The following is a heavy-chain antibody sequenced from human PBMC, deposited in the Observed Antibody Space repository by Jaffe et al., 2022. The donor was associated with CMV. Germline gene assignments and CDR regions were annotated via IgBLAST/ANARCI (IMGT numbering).Heavy chain of an antibody. D-gene: IGHD3-3*01. J-gene: IGHJ6*03. CDR2: IRSKAYGGTT. V-gene: IGHV3-49*04. CDR3: TRVAVLRFLEVLRLWFVDYMDV. Sequence: EVQLVESGGGLVQPGRSLRLSCTASGFTFGDYAMSWVRQAPGKGLEWVGFIRSKAYGGTTEYAASVKGRFTISRDDSKSIAYLQMNSLKTEDTAVYYCTRVAVLRFLEVLRLWFVDYMDVWGKGTTVTVSS. CDR1: GFTFGDYA.